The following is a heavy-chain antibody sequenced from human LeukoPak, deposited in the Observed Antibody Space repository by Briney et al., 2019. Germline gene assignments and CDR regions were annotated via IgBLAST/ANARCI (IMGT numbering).Heavy chain of an antibody. CDR2: ISSSSSYI. CDR3: ARDRGGGGMEDAFDI. CDR1: GFTVSSYS. D-gene: IGHD2-21*01. J-gene: IGHJ3*02. V-gene: IGHV3-21*01. Sequence: GGSLRLSCAASGFTVSSYSMNWVRQAPGKGLEWVSSISSSSSYIYYADSVKGRFTISRDNAKNSLYLQMNSLRAEDTAVYYCARDRGGGGMEDAFDIWGQGTMVTVSS.